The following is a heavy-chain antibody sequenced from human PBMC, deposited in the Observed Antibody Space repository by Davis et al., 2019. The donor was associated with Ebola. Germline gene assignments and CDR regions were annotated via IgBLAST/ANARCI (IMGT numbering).Heavy chain of an antibody. CDR3: ARDDVWGTDYYYGMDV. CDR1: GFTFSTYT. CDR2: IYSGGST. Sequence: GESLKISCAASGFTFSTYTMNWVRQAPGKGLEWVSVIYSGGSTYYADSVKGRFTISRDNSKNTLYLQMNSLRAEDTAVYYCARDDVWGTDYYYGMDVWGQGTTVTVSS. D-gene: IGHD2-8*01. V-gene: IGHV3-66*01. J-gene: IGHJ6*02.